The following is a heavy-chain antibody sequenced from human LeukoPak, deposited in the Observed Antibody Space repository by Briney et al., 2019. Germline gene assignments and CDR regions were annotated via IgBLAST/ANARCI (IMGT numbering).Heavy chain of an antibody. CDR1: GGSFSGYY. D-gene: IGHD2-2*02. Sequence: PSETLSLTCAVYGGSFSGYYWSWIRQPPGKGLEWIGRIYTSGSTNYNPSLKSRVTMSVDTSKNQFSLKLSSVTAADTAVYYCARGYCSSASCYRVGEYYYYGMDVWGQGTTVTVSS. CDR3: ARGYCSSASCYRVGEYYYYGMDV. J-gene: IGHJ6*02. CDR2: IYTSGST. V-gene: IGHV4-59*10.